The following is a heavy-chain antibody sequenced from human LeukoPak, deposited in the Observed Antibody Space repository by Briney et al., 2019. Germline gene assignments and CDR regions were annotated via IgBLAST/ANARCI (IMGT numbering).Heavy chain of an antibody. V-gene: IGHV3-23*01. Sequence: GGSLRLSCAASGFTFSSYAMSWVRQAPGKGLEWVSAISGSGGSTYYADSVKGRFTISRDNSKNTLYLQMNSLRAEDTAVYYCAKEAHTVDTATVFSLVTETWGQGTLVTVSS. CDR2: ISGSGGST. D-gene: IGHD5-18*01. CDR3: AKEAHTVDTATVFSLVTET. J-gene: IGHJ4*02. CDR1: GFTFSSYA.